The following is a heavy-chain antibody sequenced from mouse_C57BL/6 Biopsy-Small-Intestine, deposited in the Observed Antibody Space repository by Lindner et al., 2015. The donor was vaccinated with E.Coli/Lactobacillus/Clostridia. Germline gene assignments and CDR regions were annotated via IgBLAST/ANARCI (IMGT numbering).Heavy chain of an antibody. V-gene: IGHV1-7*01. D-gene: IGHD1-1*01. J-gene: IGHJ2*01. CDR3: ARSTTVPFDY. CDR1: GYTFTTYW. Sequence: VQLQESGAELAKPGASAKLSCKASGYTFTTYWMHWVKQRPGQGLEWIGYINPSSGYSKYNQKFKDKATLTADKSSSTAYMQLSSLTYEDPAVYYCARSTTVPFDYWGQGTTLTVSS. CDR2: INPSSGYS.